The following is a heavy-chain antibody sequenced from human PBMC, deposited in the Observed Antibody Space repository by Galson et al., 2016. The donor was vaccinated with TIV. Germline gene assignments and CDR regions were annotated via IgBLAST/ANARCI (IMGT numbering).Heavy chain of an antibody. D-gene: IGHD1-26*01. Sequence: SLRLSCAASGFTFSSYWMHWVRQVPGKGLVWVSRIDSDGYTTTYVDSVEGRFTISRDNAKNTLYLQMNNLRAEDTAVYYCVRGEERPLVGAKPFDYWAQGTLVTVYS. V-gene: IGHV3-74*03. CDR1: GFTFSSYW. CDR3: VRGEERPLVGAKPFDY. J-gene: IGHJ4*02. CDR2: IDSDGYTT.